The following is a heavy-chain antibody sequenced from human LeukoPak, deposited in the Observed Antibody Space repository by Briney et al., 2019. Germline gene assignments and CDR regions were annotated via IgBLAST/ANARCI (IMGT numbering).Heavy chain of an antibody. Sequence: GASVKVSCKASGYTFTGYYMHWVRQAPGRGLEWMGWINPNSGGTNYAQKFQGRVTMTRDTSISTAYMELSRLRSDDTAVYYCARDEGYSSGYGRWGQGTLVTVSS. CDR2: INPNSGGT. CDR3: ARDEGYSSGYGR. CDR1: GYTFTGYY. J-gene: IGHJ4*02. V-gene: IGHV1-2*02. D-gene: IGHD6-19*01.